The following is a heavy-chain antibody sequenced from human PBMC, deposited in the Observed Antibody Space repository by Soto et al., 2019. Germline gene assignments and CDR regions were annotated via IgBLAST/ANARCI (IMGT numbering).Heavy chain of an antibody. V-gene: IGHV1-69*01. CDR1: GGTFSSYA. J-gene: IGHJ5*02. D-gene: IGHD3-22*01. CDR3: GRRQFYYDSSGYYQCNRFYP. Sequence: QVQLVQSGAEVKKPGSSVKVSCKASGGTFSSYAISWVRQAPGQGLEWMGGIIPIFGTANYGQKFQGRVTITAVDSPRTAYLELSRLRSEQPAGYYRGRRQFYYDSSGYYQCNRFYPWGQGNLGNGSS. CDR2: IIPIFGTA.